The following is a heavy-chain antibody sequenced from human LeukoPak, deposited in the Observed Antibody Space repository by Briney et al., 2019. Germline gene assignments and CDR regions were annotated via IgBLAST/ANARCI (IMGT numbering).Heavy chain of an antibody. CDR2: IGTAGDT. J-gene: IGHJ4*02. Sequence: GGSLRLSCAASGFTFSSYDMHWVRQASGKGLEWVSAIGTAGDTYYPGSVKGRFTISRENAKNSLYLQMNSLRAGDTAVYYCARDGLGYCSGGSCYPFDYWGQGTLVTVSS. CDR3: ARDGLGYCSGGSCYPFDY. V-gene: IGHV3-13*01. D-gene: IGHD2-15*01. CDR1: GFTFSSYD.